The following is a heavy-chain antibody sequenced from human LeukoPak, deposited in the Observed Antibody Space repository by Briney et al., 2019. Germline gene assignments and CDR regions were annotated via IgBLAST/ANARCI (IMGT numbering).Heavy chain of an antibody. Sequence: SETLSLTCAVYGVSFSGYYWSWIRQPPGKGLEWIGEINHSGSTNYNPSLKSRVTISVDTSKNQFSLKLSSVTAADTAVYYCARGKQLWLAPFDYWGQGTLVTVSS. CDR2: INHSGST. CDR1: GVSFSGYY. V-gene: IGHV4-34*01. CDR3: ARGKQLWLAPFDY. J-gene: IGHJ4*02. D-gene: IGHD5-18*01.